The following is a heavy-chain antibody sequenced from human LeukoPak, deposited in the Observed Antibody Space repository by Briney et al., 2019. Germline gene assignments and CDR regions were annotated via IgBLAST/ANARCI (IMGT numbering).Heavy chain of an antibody. Sequence: GGSLRLSCAASGFTFSSYWMSWVRQAPGKGLEWVANIKQDGSEKYYVDSVKGRFTISRDNSKNTLYLQMNSLRAEDTAVYYCARGTDTKPFWSGYWVDVWGQGTTVTVSS. V-gene: IGHV3-7*01. CDR1: GFTFSSYW. CDR2: IKQDGSEK. CDR3: ARGTDTKPFWSGYWVDV. D-gene: IGHD3-3*01. J-gene: IGHJ6*02.